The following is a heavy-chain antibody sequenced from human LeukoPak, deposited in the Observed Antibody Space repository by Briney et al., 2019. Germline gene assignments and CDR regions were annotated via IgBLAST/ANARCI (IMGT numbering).Heavy chain of an antibody. CDR2: ISSSSSYI. D-gene: IGHD2-2*01. J-gene: IGHJ4*02. Sequence: GGSLRLSCAASGFTFSSYSMNWVRQAPGKGLEWVSSISSSSSYIYYADSVKGRFTISRDNAKNPLYLQMNSLRAEDTAVYYCARDYCSSTSCYYFDYWGQGTLVTVSS. V-gene: IGHV3-21*01. CDR1: GFTFSSYS. CDR3: ARDYCSSTSCYYFDY.